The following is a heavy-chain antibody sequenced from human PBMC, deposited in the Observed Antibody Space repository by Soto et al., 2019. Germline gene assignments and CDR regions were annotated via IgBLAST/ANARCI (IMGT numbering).Heavy chain of an antibody. D-gene: IGHD3-3*01. CDR3: AKAAHSITIFGVVIFGTFDP. CDR1: GFTFSSYA. CDR2: ITGSGGST. Sequence: GGSLRLSCAASGFTFSSYAMSWVRQAPGKGLEWVSAITGSGGSTYYADSVKGRFTISRDNSKNTLYLQMNSLRAEDTAVYYCAKAAHSITIFGVVIFGTFDPWGQGTLVTVSS. V-gene: IGHV3-23*01. J-gene: IGHJ5*02.